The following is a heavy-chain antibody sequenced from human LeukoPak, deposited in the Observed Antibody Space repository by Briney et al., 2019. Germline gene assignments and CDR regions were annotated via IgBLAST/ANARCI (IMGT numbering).Heavy chain of an antibody. CDR1: GFTFSSYA. CDR2: ISINGGST. Sequence: GGSLRLSCSAFGFTFSSYAMHWVRQTPGKGLEYVSAISINGGSTYYTDSVKGRFTISRDNAKNTLYLQMSSLRAEDTAVYYCVRRSPRDCSTTSCYSSSWYFDYWGQGTLVTVSS. D-gene: IGHD2-2*02. CDR3: VRRSPRDCSTTSCYSSSWYFDY. V-gene: IGHV3-64D*06. J-gene: IGHJ4*02.